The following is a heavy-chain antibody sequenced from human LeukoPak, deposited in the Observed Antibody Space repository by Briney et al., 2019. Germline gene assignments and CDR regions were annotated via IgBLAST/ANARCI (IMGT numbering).Heavy chain of an antibody. V-gene: IGHV4-34*01. D-gene: IGHD6-13*01. J-gene: IGHJ4*02. CDR1: GEFFGGSY. CDR3: ARGLYLTTRGGAAAGFLDY. CDR2: INHSGNT. Sequence: PSETLSLTCTVHGEFFGGSYWNWIRQSPGKGLEWIGEINHSGNTNYNLSLKSRVTISVDTSQKQFSLRLSSVTAADTAVYYCARGLYLTTRGGAAAGFLDYWGQGNLVTVSS.